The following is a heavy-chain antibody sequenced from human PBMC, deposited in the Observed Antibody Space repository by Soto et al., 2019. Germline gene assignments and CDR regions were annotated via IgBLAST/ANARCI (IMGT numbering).Heavy chain of an antibody. CDR1: GGSISSYY. J-gene: IGHJ6*03. Sequence: SETLSLTCTVSGGSISSYYWSWIRQPPGKGLEWIGYIYYSGSTNYNPSLKSRVTISVDTSKNQFSLKLSSVTAADTAVYYCASASGDPNYYYYYMDVWGKGTTVTVSS. D-gene: IGHD4-17*01. V-gene: IGHV4-59*01. CDR2: IYYSGST. CDR3: ASASGDPNYYYYYMDV.